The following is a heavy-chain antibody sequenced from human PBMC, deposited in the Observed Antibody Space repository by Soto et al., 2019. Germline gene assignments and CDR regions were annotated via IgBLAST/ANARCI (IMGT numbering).Heavy chain of an antibody. V-gene: IGHV1-8*01. CDR1: GYTFTSYD. CDR3: AREKSSGKYNDY. CDR2: MNPNSGNT. D-gene: IGHD3-22*01. Sequence: QVQLVQSGAEVKKPGASVKVSCKASGYTFTSYDINWVRQATGQGLEWMGWMNPNSGNTGYAQKFRGRVTMNRTTSISTAYMALSSLRSEATAVYYCAREKSSGKYNDYWGQGTLVTVSS. J-gene: IGHJ4*02.